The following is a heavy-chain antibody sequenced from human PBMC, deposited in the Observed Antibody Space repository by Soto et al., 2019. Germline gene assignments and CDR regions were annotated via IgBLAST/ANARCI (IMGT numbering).Heavy chain of an antibody. Sequence: XSVNGSYQASGYSFTRYYIPWVRQAPGQGLEWMGIINPSGGSTSYAQKFQGRVTMTRDTSTSTVYMELSSLRSEDTAVYYCARWGGDAFDIWGQGTMVTVSS. CDR2: INPSGGST. J-gene: IGHJ3*02. CDR3: ARWGGDAFDI. D-gene: IGHD3-16*01. V-gene: IGHV1-46*01. CDR1: GYSFTRYY.